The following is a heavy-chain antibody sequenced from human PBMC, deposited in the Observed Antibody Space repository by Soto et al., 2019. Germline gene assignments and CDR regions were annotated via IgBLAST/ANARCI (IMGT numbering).Heavy chain of an antibody. CDR3: TKDQDKTGFPSYFDP. Sequence: GSLRLSCAVSGLTFSDYGMNWVRQAPGKGLEWVSVISSTGGRTNYVDSVKGRFTISRDNSKNMLYLEMNTLRAEDTAIYYCTKDQDKTGFPSYFDPWGQGTLVTVSS. V-gene: IGHV3-23*01. CDR1: GLTFSDYG. J-gene: IGHJ5*02. CDR2: ISSTGGRT. D-gene: IGHD1-26*01.